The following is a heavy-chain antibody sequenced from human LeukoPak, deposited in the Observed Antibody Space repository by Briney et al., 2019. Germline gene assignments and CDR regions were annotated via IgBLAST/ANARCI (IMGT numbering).Heavy chain of an antibody. D-gene: IGHD4-4*01. CDR1: GFTFTHYY. J-gene: IGHJ4*02. CDR3: ARDSSTVTTPYFDY. V-gene: IGHV1-2*02. CDR2: INANSGGT. Sequence: ASVRVSCEASGFTFTHYYIHWVRQAPGQGLEWMGWINANSGGTNYAQDFQGRITMTRDTSISTAYMELSRLTSDDTAVYYCARDSSTVTTPYFDYWGQGTLVTVSS.